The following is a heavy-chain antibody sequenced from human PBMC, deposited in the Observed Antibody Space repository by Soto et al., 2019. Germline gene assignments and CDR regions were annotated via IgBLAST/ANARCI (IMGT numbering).Heavy chain of an antibody. Sequence: LRLSCAVSGFTFTSYAMSWVRQAPGKGLEWVSAISGSGGSEFYADSVKGRFTISRDNSKNTLYLQMKSLRAEDTALYYCAKGDTTMITDYYAMDVWGQGTTVTVS. CDR1: GFTFTSYA. CDR2: ISGSGGSE. J-gene: IGHJ6*02. V-gene: IGHV3-23*01. D-gene: IGHD5-18*01. CDR3: AKGDTTMITDYYAMDV.